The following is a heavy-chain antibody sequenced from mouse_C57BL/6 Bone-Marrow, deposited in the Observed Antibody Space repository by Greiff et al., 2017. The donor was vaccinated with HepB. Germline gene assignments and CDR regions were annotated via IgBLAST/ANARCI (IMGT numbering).Heavy chain of an antibody. CDR2: ISSGSSTI. CDR1: GFTFSDYG. Sequence: DVQLVESGGGLVKPGGSLKLSCAASGFTFSDYGMHWVRQAPEKGLEWVAYISSGSSTIYYADTVKGRFTISRDNAKNTLFLQMTSLRSEDTAMYYCARGDGYGSKAYWGQGTLVTVSA. V-gene: IGHV5-17*01. CDR3: ARGDGYGSKAY. J-gene: IGHJ3*01. D-gene: IGHD1-1*01.